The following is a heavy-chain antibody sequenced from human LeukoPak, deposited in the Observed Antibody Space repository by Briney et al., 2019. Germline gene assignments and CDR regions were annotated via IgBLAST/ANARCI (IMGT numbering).Heavy chain of an antibody. CDR1: GGSISGGGYY. D-gene: IGHD5-18*01. V-gene: IGHV4-31*03. J-gene: IGHJ4*02. Sequence: SETLSLTCTVSGGSISGGGYYWSWIRQHPGKGLEWIGYIYYSGSTYYNPSLKSRVTISLDTSKNQFSLKLSSVTAADTAVYYCASGDTAMSPFDYWGQGTLVTVSS. CDR3: ASGDTAMSPFDY. CDR2: IYYSGST.